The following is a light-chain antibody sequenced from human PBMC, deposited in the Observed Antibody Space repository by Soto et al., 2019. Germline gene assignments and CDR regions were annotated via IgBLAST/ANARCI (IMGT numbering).Light chain of an antibody. Sequence: QSVLTQPASVSGSPGQSITISCTGTSSDVGGYNYVSWYQQHPGKAPKLMIYDVSNRPSGVSNRFSGSKSGNTASLTISGLQAEDEGDYYCSSYTSSSIHYVFGSGTKLTVL. CDR3: SSYTSSSIHYV. CDR1: SSDVGGYNY. V-gene: IGLV2-14*01. CDR2: DVS. J-gene: IGLJ1*01.